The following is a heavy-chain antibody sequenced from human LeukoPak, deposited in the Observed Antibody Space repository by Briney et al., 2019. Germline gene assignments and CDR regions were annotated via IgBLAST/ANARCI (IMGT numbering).Heavy chain of an antibody. V-gene: IGHV3-23*01. CDR2: ISGSRT. J-gene: IGHJ4*02. D-gene: IGHD1-1*01. Sequence: GGSLRLSCAASGFTLNSYGMSWVRQAPGKGLEWVSSISGSRTYYADSVKGRFTISRDNSKNTLYLQMSSLRAEDTAVYYCSKDLRIGTLGYFDYWGRGTLVSVSS. CDR3: SKDLRIGTLGYFDY. CDR1: GFTLNSYG.